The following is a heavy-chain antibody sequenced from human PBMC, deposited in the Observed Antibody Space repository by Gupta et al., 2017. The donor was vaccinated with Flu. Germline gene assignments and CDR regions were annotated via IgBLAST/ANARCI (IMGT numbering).Heavy chain of an antibody. J-gene: IGHJ4*02. Sequence: EVQLFDSRVCLAQPGWSLRLSFATSGSTLGGYAMSWVRQAPGKGLEWVSAISGSGGSTYYAESVKCRFTISRDNSKNTLYLQVNSLRAEDTAVYYGAKSTGKWLALYYFDYWGQGTLVTVSS. CDR1: GSTLGGYA. V-gene: IGHV3-23*01. D-gene: IGHD6-19*01. CDR3: AKSTGKWLALYYFDY. CDR2: ISGSGGST.